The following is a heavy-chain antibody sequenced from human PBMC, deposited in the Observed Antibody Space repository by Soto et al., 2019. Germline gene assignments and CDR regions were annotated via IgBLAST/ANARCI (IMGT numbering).Heavy chain of an antibody. CDR1: GGTFSRYA. V-gene: IGHV1-69*01. D-gene: IGHD5-12*01. CDR2: IIPIFGTA. Sequence: QVHLVQSGAEVKKPGSSVKVSCKASGGTFSRYAISWVRQAPGQGLEWMGGIIPIFGTANYAQKFQGRVTITADESTSTAYMELSSLRSEDTAVYYCARDQKTYSGYHPNGDYYYGMDVWGRGTTVTVSS. CDR3: ARDQKTYSGYHPNGDYYYGMDV. J-gene: IGHJ6*02.